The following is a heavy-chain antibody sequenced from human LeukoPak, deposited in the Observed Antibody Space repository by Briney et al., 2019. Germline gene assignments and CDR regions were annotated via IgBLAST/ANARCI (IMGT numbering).Heavy chain of an antibody. CDR2: IYYSGST. D-gene: IGHD6-13*01. CDR1: GFTFSNEMN. Sequence: GSLRLSCAASGFTFSNEMNWVRQAPGKGLGWIGSIYYSGSTYYNPSLKSRVTISVDTSKNQFSLKLSSVTAADTAVYYCARLIAAAETFDYWGQGTLVTVSS. CDR3: ARLIAAAETFDY. V-gene: IGHV4-38-2*01. J-gene: IGHJ4*02.